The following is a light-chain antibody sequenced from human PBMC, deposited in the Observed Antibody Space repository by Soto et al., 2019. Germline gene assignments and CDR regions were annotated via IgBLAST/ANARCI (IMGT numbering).Light chain of an antibody. J-gene: IGKJ5*01. CDR3: QQYNNWPVT. CDR1: QSLTNSF. CDR2: DTS. V-gene: IGKV3D-20*02. Sequence: EIVLTQSPGTLSLSPGERATLSCRASQSLTNSFIAWYQQKPGQAPRLLIYDTSSRATGIPDRFSGCGSGTEFTLTISGLQSEDFATYYCQQYNNWPVTFGQGTRLEIK.